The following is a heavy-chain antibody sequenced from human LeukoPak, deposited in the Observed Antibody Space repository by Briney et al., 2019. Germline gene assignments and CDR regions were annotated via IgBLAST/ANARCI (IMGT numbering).Heavy chain of an antibody. J-gene: IGHJ5*02. Sequence: SETLSLTCTVSGGSVSSGSYYWSWIRQPPGKGLEWIGYIYYSGSTSYNPSLKSRVTISVDTSKNQFSLKLSSVTAADTAVYYCARLWFGEANWFDPWGQGTLVTVSS. CDR2: IYYSGST. V-gene: IGHV4-61*01. D-gene: IGHD3-10*01. CDR3: ARLWFGEANWFDP. CDR1: GGSVSSGSYY.